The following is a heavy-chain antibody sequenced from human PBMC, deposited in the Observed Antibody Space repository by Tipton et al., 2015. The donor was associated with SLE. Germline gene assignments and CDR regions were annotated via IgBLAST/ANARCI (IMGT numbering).Heavy chain of an antibody. D-gene: IGHD2-21*02. CDR3: ARQTDDFPSNVHDY. CDR1: GGSISSHY. V-gene: IGHV4-59*08. Sequence: LRLSCTVSGGSISSHYWRWIRQPPGKGLEWIGYIHDSGSTIYNSSLKSRVTMSIDTSNNQFSLKLSSVTAADTAVYYCARQTDDFPSNVHDYWGQGTLVTVSS. CDR2: IHDSGST. J-gene: IGHJ4*02.